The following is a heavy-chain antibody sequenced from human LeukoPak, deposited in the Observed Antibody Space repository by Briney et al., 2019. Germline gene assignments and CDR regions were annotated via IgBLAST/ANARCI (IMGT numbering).Heavy chain of an antibody. CDR3: ARGSIVGVVADTGGDY. CDR2: ISSSGSTI. CDR1: GFTFSGYE. J-gene: IGHJ4*02. D-gene: IGHD2-15*01. Sequence: PGGSLRLSCAASGFTFSGYEMNWVRQAPGKGLEWVSYISSSGSTIYYADSVKGRFTISRDNAKNSLYLQMNSLRAEDTAVYYCARGSIVGVVADTGGDYWGQGTLVTVSS. V-gene: IGHV3-48*03.